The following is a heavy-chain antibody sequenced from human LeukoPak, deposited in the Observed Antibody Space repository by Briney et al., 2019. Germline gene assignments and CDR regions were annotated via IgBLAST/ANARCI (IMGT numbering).Heavy chain of an antibody. CDR2: MSYDGSNK. D-gene: IGHD3-22*01. CDR3: AKMGGRYYDSSGYYFVY. CDR1: GFTFSSYG. V-gene: IGHV3-30*18. Sequence: GGSLRLSCAASGFTFSSYGMHWVRQAPGKGLEWVAVMSYDGSNKYYVESVKGRFTISRDNPKNTLYLQMNSLRADDTAVYYCAKMGGRYYDSSGYYFVYWGQGTLVTVSS. J-gene: IGHJ4*02.